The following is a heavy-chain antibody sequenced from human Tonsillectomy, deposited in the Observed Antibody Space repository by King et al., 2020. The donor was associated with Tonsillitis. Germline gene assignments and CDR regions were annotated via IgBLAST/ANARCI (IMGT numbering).Heavy chain of an antibody. Sequence: QLVQSGGGLVKPGGSLRLSCAASGFTFSNAWMSWVRQAPGKGLEWVGRIKSKSDGGTTDYAAPVKGRFTISRDESKNTLYLQMNSLKTEDTAVYYCITLRGYGITYYWGYWGQGTLVTVSS. CDR2: IKSKSDGGTT. V-gene: IGHV3-15*01. J-gene: IGHJ4*02. CDR1: GFTFSNAW. D-gene: IGHD5-18*01. CDR3: ITLRGYGITYYWGY.